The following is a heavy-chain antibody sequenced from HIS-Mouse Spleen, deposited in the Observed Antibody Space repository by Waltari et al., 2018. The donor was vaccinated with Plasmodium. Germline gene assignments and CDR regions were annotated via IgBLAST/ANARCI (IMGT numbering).Heavy chain of an antibody. V-gene: IGHV4-34*01. CDR1: GGSFSGYY. D-gene: IGHD7-27*01. J-gene: IGHJ3*02. Sequence: QVQLQQWGAGLLKPSETLSLTCAVYGGSFSGYYWSWIRQPPGKGLEWIGEINHSGSTNYTPSLKSRVTLSVDTSKNQFSLKLSSVTAADTAVYYCARGQLGIDAFDIWGQGTMVTVSS. CDR3: ARGQLGIDAFDI. CDR2: INHSGST.